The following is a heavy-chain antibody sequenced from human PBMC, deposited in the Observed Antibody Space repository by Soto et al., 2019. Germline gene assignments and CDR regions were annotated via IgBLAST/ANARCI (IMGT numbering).Heavy chain of an antibody. J-gene: IGHJ4*02. CDR2: ISYDGSNK. D-gene: IGHD3-10*01. CDR3: AKDLNYYGSGSYYYLRPPDY. V-gene: IGHV3-30*18. CDR1: GFTFSSYG. Sequence: GGSLRLSCAASGFTFSSYGMHWVRQAPGKGLEWVAVISYDGSNKYYTDSVKGRFTISRDNSKNTLYLQMNSLRAEDTAVYYCAKDLNYYGSGSYYYLRPPDYWGQGTLVTVSS.